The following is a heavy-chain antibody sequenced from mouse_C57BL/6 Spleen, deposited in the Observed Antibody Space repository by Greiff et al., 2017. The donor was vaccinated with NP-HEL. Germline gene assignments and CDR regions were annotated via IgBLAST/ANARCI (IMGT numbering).Heavy chain of an antibody. V-gene: IGHV5-4*03. Sequence: EVKVVESGGGLVKPGGSLKLSCAASGFTFSSYAMSWVRQTPEKRLEWVATISDGGSYTYYPDNVKGRFTISRDNAKNNLYLQMSHLKSEDTAMYYCAGDYDGFAYWGQGTLVTVSA. D-gene: IGHD2-4*01. CDR3: AGDYDGFAY. CDR2: ISDGGSYT. J-gene: IGHJ3*01. CDR1: GFTFSSYA.